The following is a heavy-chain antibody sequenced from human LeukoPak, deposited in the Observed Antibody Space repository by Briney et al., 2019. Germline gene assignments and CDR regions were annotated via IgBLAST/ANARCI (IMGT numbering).Heavy chain of an antibody. Sequence: SETLSLTCTVSGGSISSYYWSWIRQPPGKGLEWIGYIYYSGSTNYNPSLKSRVTISVDTSKNQFSLKLSSVTAAGTAVYYCAGYYYDSSGYYSDYWGQGTLVTVSS. CDR1: GGSISSYY. CDR2: IYYSGST. J-gene: IGHJ4*02. D-gene: IGHD3-22*01. V-gene: IGHV4-59*01. CDR3: AGYYYDSSGYYSDY.